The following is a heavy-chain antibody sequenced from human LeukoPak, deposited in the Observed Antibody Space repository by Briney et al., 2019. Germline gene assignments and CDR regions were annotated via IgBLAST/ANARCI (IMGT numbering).Heavy chain of an antibody. CDR3: ARGPQGYYYGSGPPDY. D-gene: IGHD3-10*01. Sequence: GGSLRLSCAASGFTVSSNYMSWVRQAPGKGLEWVSVIYSGGSTYYADSVKGRFTISRDNSKNSLYLQMNSLRAEDTAVYYCARGPQGYYYGSGPPDYWGQGTLVTVSS. V-gene: IGHV3-53*01. CDR2: IYSGGST. J-gene: IGHJ4*02. CDR1: GFTVSSNY.